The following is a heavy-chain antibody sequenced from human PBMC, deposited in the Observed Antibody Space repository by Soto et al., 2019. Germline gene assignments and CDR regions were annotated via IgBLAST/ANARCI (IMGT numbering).Heavy chain of an antibody. Sequence: SETLSLTCAVYGGSFSGYYWSWNRQPPGKGLEWIGEINHSGSTNYNPSLKSRVTISVDTSKNQFSLKLSSVTAADTAVYYCARGYIVVVPAGRYNWFDPWGQGTLVTVSS. CDR3: ARGYIVVVPAGRYNWFDP. V-gene: IGHV4-34*01. J-gene: IGHJ5*02. CDR1: GGSFSGYY. D-gene: IGHD2-2*01. CDR2: INHSGST.